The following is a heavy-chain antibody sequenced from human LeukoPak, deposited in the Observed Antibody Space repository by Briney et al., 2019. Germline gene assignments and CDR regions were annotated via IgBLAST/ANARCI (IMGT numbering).Heavy chain of an antibody. D-gene: IGHD2-15*01. J-gene: IGHJ3*02. CDR1: GFTFSSYA. Sequence: GGSLRLSCAASGFTFSSYAMHWVRQAPGKGLEWVAVISYDGSNKYYADSVKGRFTISRDNSKNTLYLQMNSLRAEDTAVYYCARDEESSATVTPHDAFDIWGQGTMVTVSS. CDR2: ISYDGSNK. V-gene: IGHV3-30-3*01. CDR3: ARDEESSATVTPHDAFDI.